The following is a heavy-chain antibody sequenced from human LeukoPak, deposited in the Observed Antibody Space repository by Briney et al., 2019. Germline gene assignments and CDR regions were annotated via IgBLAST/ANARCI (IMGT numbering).Heavy chain of an antibody. CDR2: IYPRDGST. Sequence: ASVKVSCTASGYSFTSNYIHWVRQAPGQGPEWMGMIYPRDGSTSYAQKFQGRVTVTRDTSTSTVHMELSGLRSEDTAVYYCARDQEAFDYWGQGTLVTVSS. V-gene: IGHV1-46*01. CDR1: GYSFTSNY. J-gene: IGHJ4*02. CDR3: ARDQEAFDY.